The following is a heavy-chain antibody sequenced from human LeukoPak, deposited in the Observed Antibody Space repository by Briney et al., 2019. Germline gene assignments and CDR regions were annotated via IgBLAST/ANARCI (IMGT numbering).Heavy chain of an antibody. D-gene: IGHD4-11*01. CDR2: IYHSGGT. CDR3: ARTVTTTHFDY. J-gene: IGHJ4*02. V-gene: IGHV4-30-2*01. Sequence: PSETLSLTCTVSGGSVSSGSYYWSWIRQPPGKGLEWIGYIYHSGGTYYNPSLKSRVTISVDRSSNQFSLKLTSVTAADTAVYYCARTVTTTHFDYWGQGTLVTVSS. CDR1: GGSVSSGSYY.